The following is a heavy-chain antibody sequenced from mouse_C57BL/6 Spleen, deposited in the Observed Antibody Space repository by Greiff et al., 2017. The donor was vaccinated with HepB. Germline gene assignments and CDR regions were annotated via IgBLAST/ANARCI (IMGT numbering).Heavy chain of an antibody. Sequence: VQLQQSGAELMKPGASVKLSCKATGYTFTGYWIEWVKQRPGHGLEWIGEILPGSGSTNYNAKFKGKATFTADTSSNTAYIQLSSLTTEDSAIYYCASLSMDYWGQGTSVTVSS. J-gene: IGHJ4*01. CDR2: ILPGSGST. V-gene: IGHV1-9*01. CDR1: GYTFTGYW. CDR3: ASLSMDY. D-gene: IGHD6-2*01.